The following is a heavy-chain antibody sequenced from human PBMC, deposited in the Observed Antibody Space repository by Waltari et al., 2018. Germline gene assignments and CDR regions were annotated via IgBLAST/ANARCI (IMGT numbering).Heavy chain of an antibody. CDR3: ARDLHYYDSSDHYYMDV. Sequence: QVQLVESGGGVVQPGRSLRLSCAASGFTFSSYAMHWVRQAPGKGLEWLAVISYDGSNKYYADSVKGRFTISRDNSKNTLYLQMNSLRAEDTAVYYCARDLHYYDSSDHYYMDVWGKGTTVTISS. D-gene: IGHD3-22*01. V-gene: IGHV3-30-3*01. CDR1: GFTFSSYA. CDR2: ISYDGSNK. J-gene: IGHJ6*03.